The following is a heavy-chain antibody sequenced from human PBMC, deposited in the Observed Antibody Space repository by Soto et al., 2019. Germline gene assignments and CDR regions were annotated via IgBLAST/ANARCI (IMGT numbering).Heavy chain of an antibody. CDR2: ISAYSGDT. CDR3: ARPSGSYGDYAWSLKY. V-gene: IGHV1-18*01. CDR1: GYPFTGYS. J-gene: IGHJ4*02. D-gene: IGHD4-17*01. Sequence: QIQLVQSGAEVKKPRASVKVSCKASGYPFTGYSVGWVRQAPGQGPEWMGWISAYSGDTYYAQRFQDRLTMTTEASTSTAYMDLRSLRSDDTAVYYCARPSGSYGDYAWSLKYWGQGTLVTVSS.